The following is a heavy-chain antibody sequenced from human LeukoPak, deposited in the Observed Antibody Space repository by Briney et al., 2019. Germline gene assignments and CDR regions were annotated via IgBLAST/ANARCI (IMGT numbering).Heavy chain of an antibody. D-gene: IGHD4-17*01. J-gene: IGHJ4*02. CDR2: INHSGST. Sequence: SETLSLTCAVYGGSFSGYYWSWIRQPPGKGLEWIGEINHSGSTNYNPSLKSRVTISVDTSKNQFSLKLSSVTAADTAVYYCARGTVTLDYWGQGTQVTVSS. CDR3: ARGTVTLDY. V-gene: IGHV4-34*01. CDR1: GGSFSGYY.